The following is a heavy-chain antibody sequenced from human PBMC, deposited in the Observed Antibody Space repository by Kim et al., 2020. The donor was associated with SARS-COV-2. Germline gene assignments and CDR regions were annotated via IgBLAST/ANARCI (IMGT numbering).Heavy chain of an antibody. Sequence: SETLSLTCAVSGGSLSGSLSGYFWSWIRQPPGKGLEWIEEFIVNGSTNHNPSLRSRGTISVDEAKNQFSLNLRSMTAADTAIYYCAKVSGDSTGGGAFDIWGQGIMVTVSS. CDR1: GGSLSGSLSGYF. D-gene: IGHD3-16*01. CDR3: AKVSGDSTGGGAFDI. J-gene: IGHJ3*02. V-gene: IGHV4-34*12. CDR2: FIVNGST.